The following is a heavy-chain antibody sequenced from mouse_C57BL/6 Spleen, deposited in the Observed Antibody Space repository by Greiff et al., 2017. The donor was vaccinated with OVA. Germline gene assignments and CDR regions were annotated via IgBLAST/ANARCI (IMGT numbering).Heavy chain of an antibody. CDR3: ARDSSGYIFDY. V-gene: IGHV1-52*01. Sequence: QVQLQQPGAELVRPGSSVKLSCKASGYTFTSYWMHWVKQRPIQGLEWIGNIGPSDSETHYNQKFKDKATLTVDKSSSTAYMQLSSLTSEDSAVYYCARDSSGYIFDYWGQGTTLTVSS. D-gene: IGHD3-2*02. CDR1: GYTFTSYW. J-gene: IGHJ2*01. CDR2: IGPSDSET.